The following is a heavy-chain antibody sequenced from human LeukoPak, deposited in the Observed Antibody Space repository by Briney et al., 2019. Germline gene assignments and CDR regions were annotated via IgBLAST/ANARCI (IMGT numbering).Heavy chain of an antibody. J-gene: IGHJ4*02. V-gene: IGHV1-2*02. CDR2: INPNSGNT. CDR1: GYIFTGHW. D-gene: IGHD1-1*01. Sequence: ASVKVSCKASGYIFTGHWIHWVRQAPGQGLEWMGFINPNSGNTNYAQKFQGRVTMTRDTSINTAYMELNGLTGDDTAVYYCAREMRPATTTLVAYWGQGTLVTVSS. CDR3: AREMRPATTTLVAY.